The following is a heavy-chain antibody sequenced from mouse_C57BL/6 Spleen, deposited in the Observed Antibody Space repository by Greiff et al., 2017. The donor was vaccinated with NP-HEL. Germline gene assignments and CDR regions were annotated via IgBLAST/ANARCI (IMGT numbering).Heavy chain of an antibody. CDR1: GYTFTSYW. CDR3: TRSHLYYYAMDY. Sequence: VQLQQSGTVLARPGASVKMSCKTSGYTFTSYWMHWVKQRPGQGLEWIGAIYPGNSDTSYNQKFKGKAKLTAVTSASTAYMELSSLTNEDSAVYYCTRSHLYYYAMDYWGQGTSVTVSS. V-gene: IGHV1-5*01. J-gene: IGHJ4*01. CDR2: IYPGNSDT. D-gene: IGHD5-1*01.